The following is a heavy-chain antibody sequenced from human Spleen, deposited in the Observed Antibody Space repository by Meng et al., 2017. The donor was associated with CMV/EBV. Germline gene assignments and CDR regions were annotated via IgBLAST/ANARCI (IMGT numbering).Heavy chain of an antibody. CDR3: ARGDIVVVPAATEVAFDY. CDR1: GYTITTYG. CDR2: ISAYNGNT. V-gene: IGHV1-18*01. J-gene: IGHJ4*02. D-gene: IGHD2-2*01. Sequence: ASVKVSCKASGYTITTYGLSWVRQAPGQGLEWMGWISAYNGNTNYAQKLQGRVTMTTDTSTSTAYMELRSLRSDDTAVYYCARGDIVVVPAATEVAFDYWGQGTLVTVSS.